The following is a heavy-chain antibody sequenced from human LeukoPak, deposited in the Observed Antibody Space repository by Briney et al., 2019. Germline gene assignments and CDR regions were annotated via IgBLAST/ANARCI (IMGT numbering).Heavy chain of an antibody. Sequence: PGRSLRLSCAASGFTFSSYAMHWVRQAPGKGLEWVAVISYDGSNKYYADSVKGRFTISRDNSKNTLYLQMNSLRAEDTAVYYCAREKTTLLWFGESDAFDIWGQGTMVTVSS. CDR1: GFTFSSYA. CDR2: ISYDGSNK. V-gene: IGHV3-30-3*01. D-gene: IGHD3-10*01. CDR3: AREKTTLLWFGESDAFDI. J-gene: IGHJ3*02.